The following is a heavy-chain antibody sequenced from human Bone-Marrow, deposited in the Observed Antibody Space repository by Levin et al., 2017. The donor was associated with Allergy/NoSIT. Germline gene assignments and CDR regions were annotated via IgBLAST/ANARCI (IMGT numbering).Heavy chain of an antibody. CDR1: GFTFNNYG. D-gene: IGHD3-10*01. J-gene: IGHJ4*02. V-gene: IGHV3-30*03. Sequence: GGSLRLSCAASGFTFNNYGMHWVRQAPGKGLEWVAVISYDGSNKYYVDSVKDRFTLSRDQSKNTLYLQMNSLRVEDTGVYYCARYGSGSHYLHEYYFDYWGQGTLVTVSS. CDR3: ARYGSGSHYLHEYYFDY. CDR2: ISYDGSNK.